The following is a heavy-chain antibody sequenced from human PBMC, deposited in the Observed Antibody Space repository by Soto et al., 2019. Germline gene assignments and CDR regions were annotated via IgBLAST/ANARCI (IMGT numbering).Heavy chain of an antibody. Sequence: EVQLLESGGGLVQPGGSLRLSCAASGLTFTNYVMSWVRQAPGKGLEWVSGISGSGGSTYYADSVKGRFTISKDNSKNTLYLQMNSLRAEDTAIYYCAKARDGYTYGSFDYWGQGTLVTVSS. V-gene: IGHV3-23*01. CDR3: AKARDGYTYGSFDY. CDR1: GLTFTNYV. J-gene: IGHJ4*02. CDR2: ISGSGGST. D-gene: IGHD5-18*01.